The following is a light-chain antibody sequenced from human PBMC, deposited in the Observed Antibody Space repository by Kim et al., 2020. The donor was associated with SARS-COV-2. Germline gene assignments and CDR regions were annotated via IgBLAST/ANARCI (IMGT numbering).Light chain of an antibody. Sequence: EIVVTQSPASLSVSPGERATLSCRASQSVSSNLAWYQKKPGQAPRLVIYGASTRATGIPARFSGSGSGTEFTLTISSLQSEDFAVYYCQQYNDWPPRWTFGQGTKVEIK. CDR1: QSVSSN. CDR3: QQYNDWPPRWT. V-gene: IGKV3-15*01. J-gene: IGKJ1*01. CDR2: GAS.